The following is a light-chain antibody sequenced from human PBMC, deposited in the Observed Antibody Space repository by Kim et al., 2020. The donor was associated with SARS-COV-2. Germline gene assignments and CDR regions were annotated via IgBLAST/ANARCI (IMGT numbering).Light chain of an antibody. J-gene: IGLJ3*02. V-gene: IGLV6-57*04. CDR3: QSYDADNPWV. CDR1: SGNIGSNY. CDR2: RDV. Sequence: NFMLTQPQSVSESPGKTVIISCTRSSGNIGSNYVQWYQQRPGSAPTTVIYRDVEKPSGVPARFSGSIDGSTTSSSLTISGLKTEDEADYYCQSYDADNPWVLGGGTQLTVL.